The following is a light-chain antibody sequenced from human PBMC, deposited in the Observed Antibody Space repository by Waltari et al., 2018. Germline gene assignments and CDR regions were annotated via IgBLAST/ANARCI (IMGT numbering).Light chain of an antibody. Sequence: EIVLTQSPATLSLSPGQRATLSCRASESIASHLAWFRQKPGLPPRLLIYDASTRATGIPARFSGSGFGTDFTLTISSLEPEDFAVYFCQQGSMWPLTFGGGTTVEIK. CDR3: QQGSMWPLT. J-gene: IGKJ4*01. V-gene: IGKV3-11*01. CDR2: DAS. CDR1: ESIASH.